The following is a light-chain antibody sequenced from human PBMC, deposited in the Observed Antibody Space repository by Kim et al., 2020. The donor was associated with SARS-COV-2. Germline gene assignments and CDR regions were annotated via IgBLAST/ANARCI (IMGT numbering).Light chain of an antibody. CDR2: DDN. CDR1: CGSIASNY. CDR3: QSYDSSTPCV. V-gene: IGLV6-57*03. Sequence: TVTISCTLSCGSIASNYVHWYLQRPGSAPSTVIYDDNQSPSGVPARFSGSIDISSNSASLTISGLRTEDEADYYCQSYDSSTPCVFGGGTQLTVL. J-gene: IGLJ3*02.